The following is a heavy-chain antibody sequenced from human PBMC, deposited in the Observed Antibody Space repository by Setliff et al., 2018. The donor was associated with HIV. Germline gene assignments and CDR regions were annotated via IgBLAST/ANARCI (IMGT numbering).Heavy chain of an antibody. Sequence: PGESLKISCQGSGYSFIRYWIGWVRQMPGKGLGWMGIIYPGESDARYSPSFQGQVTISADKSISTAYLQWSSLKASDTAIYYCARPRSSGSIDAFDIWGQGTMVTVSS. CDR3: ARPRSSGSIDAFDI. D-gene: IGHD2-15*01. CDR1: GYSFIRYW. J-gene: IGHJ3*02. CDR2: IYPGESDA. V-gene: IGHV5-51*01.